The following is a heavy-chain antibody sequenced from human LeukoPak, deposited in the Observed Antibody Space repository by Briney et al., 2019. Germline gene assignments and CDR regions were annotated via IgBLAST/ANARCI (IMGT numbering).Heavy chain of an antibody. CDR2: IRHDGDIT. CDR1: GYTFRSYG. J-gene: IGHJ4*02. CDR3: AKPASASDNDY. V-gene: IGHV3-30*02. D-gene: IGHD2-21*02. Sequence: GGSLRLSYAASGYTFRSYGFHWVRQAPGKGLEWVAFIRHDGDITYYVDSVKGRFTISRDDSKNTLYLQMNSLGPEDTAVYYCAKPASASDNDYWGPGILVIVSS.